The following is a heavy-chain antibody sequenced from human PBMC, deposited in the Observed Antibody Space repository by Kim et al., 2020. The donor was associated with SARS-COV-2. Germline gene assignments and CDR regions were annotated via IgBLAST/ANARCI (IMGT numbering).Heavy chain of an antibody. CDR2: INGGDGNR. CDR3: ARSRILVTPRGYYGLDV. CDR1: GYNFIHYA. Sequence: ASVKVSCKTSGYNFIHYAIQWVRQAPGHRPEWVGWINGGDGNRLYSQKFRDRVTITRVTSADTAYMELSSLGSEDTAVYYCARSRILVTPRGYYGLDVWG. J-gene: IGHJ6*02. V-gene: IGHV1-3*01. D-gene: IGHD2-15*01.